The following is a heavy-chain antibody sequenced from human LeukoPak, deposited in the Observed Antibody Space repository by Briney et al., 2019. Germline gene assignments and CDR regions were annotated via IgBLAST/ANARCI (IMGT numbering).Heavy chain of an antibody. Sequence: GGSLNLPFQALEFTFSPYAMSWSRQAPGKGLEWFSGISGSGGGTYYAESVKGRFTISRDNSKNTLFLQMNTLRAGDTALYYCARDGVATNDWQPDYWGQGTLVTVSS. D-gene: IGHD5-24*01. CDR1: EFTFSPYA. V-gene: IGHV3-23*01. CDR2: ISGSGGGT. J-gene: IGHJ4*02. CDR3: ARDGVATNDWQPDY.